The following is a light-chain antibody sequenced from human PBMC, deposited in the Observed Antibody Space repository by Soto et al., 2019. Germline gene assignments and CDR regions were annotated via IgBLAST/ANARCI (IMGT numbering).Light chain of an antibody. Sequence: QSALTQPRSVSGSPGQSVTISCTGTSSDVGGYNYVSWYQQHPGKAPKLMIYDVTKRPSGVPDRFSGSKSGNTASLTISGLQAEDEAVYYCCSYAGSYTLRLFGGGTKLTVL. V-gene: IGLV2-11*01. CDR2: DVT. CDR3: CSYAGSYTLRL. CDR1: SSDVGGYNY. J-gene: IGLJ2*01.